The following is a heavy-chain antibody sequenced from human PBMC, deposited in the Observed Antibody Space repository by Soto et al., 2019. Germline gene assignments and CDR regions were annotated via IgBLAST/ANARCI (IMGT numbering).Heavy chain of an antibody. CDR2: INPFGGST. V-gene: IGHV1-46*01. D-gene: IGHD6-6*01. CDR1: GYTFTSYY. J-gene: IGHJ4*02. Sequence: ASVKVSCKASGYTFTSYYMHWVRQAPGQGPEWVGIINPFGGSTSYAQNFQGRITMTSDTSTSTVYMELSSLRSEDTAVYYCARALPRIAASREGDYWGQGTLVTAPQ. CDR3: ARALPRIAASREGDY.